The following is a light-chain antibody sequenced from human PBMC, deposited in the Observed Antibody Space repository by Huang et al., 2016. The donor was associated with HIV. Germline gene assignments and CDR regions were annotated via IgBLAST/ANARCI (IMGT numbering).Light chain of an antibody. V-gene: IGKV4-1*01. CDR1: QSLLNTSNKPNY. CDR3: QQYYTTPPIT. Sequence: DIVMTQSPDSLAVSLGERATINFTSSQSLLNTSNKPNYLAVYQQKPGQPPKLLIYWASIRASGVPDRFSGTGSETDFTLTISSLQAEDVAVYYCQQYYTTPPITFGQGTRLEIK. CDR2: WAS. J-gene: IGKJ5*01.